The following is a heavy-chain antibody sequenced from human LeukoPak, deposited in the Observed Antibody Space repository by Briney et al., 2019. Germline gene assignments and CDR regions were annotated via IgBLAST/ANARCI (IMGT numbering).Heavy chain of an antibody. Sequence: PSETLSLTCTVSGGSISSYYWSWIRQPPGKGLEWIGYIYYSGSTNYNPSLKSRVTISVDTSKNQLSLKLSSVTAADTAVYYCARYYDGRALDYWGQGTLVTVSS. CDR3: ARYYDGRALDY. V-gene: IGHV4-59*01. CDR2: IYYSGST. CDR1: GGSISSYY. D-gene: IGHD3-22*01. J-gene: IGHJ4*02.